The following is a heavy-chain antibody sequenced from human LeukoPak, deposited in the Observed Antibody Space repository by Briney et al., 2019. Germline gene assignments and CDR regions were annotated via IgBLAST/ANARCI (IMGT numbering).Heavy chain of an antibody. CDR2: ISGGGGTT. CDR1: GFTFRSYA. D-gene: IGHD4-17*01. CDR3: AKDPRGGDYFGY. V-gene: IGHV3-23*01. Sequence: GGSLRLSCAASGFTFRSYAMSWVRQAPGKGLEWVSSISGGGGTTYYADSVKGRFTISRDNSKNTLYLQINSLRAEDTALYYCAKDPRGGDYFGYWGQGTLVTVSS. J-gene: IGHJ4*02.